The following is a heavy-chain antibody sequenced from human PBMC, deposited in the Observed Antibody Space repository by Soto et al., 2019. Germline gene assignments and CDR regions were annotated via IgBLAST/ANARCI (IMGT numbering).Heavy chain of an antibody. J-gene: IGHJ6*02. CDR1: CGSFSGYY. CDR2: MNHSGCT. CDR3: ATQLNPGYSSSWQTYYYHGLDV. Sequence: SETLSLTCAVYCGSFSGYYWSWIRQPPGKGLEWIWEMNHSGCTNYNPSLKSRVTISVATSKNQFSLKLSSVTAADTAVYYCATQLNPGYSSSWQTYYYHGLDVWGQGTTVTVSS. V-gene: IGHV4-34*01. D-gene: IGHD6-13*01.